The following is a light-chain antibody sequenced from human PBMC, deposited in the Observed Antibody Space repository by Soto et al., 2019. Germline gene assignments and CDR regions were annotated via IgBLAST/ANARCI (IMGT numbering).Light chain of an antibody. CDR2: AAS. CDR1: QSIRSSH. Sequence: EIVLTQSPGTLSLSRGERATLSCRASQSIRSSHFGWYQQKPGQAPRLLISAASSRATGIPARFSGSGSGADFTLTISRLETEDFAVYYWQQYDTSPPTFGGGTKVEIK. CDR3: QQYDTSPPT. V-gene: IGKV3-20*01. J-gene: IGKJ4*01.